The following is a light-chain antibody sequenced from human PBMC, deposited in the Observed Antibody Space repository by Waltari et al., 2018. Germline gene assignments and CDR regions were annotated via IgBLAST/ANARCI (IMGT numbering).Light chain of an antibody. CDR2: DAS. Sequence: DIQMTQSPSFLSASVGDRVTISCPASRDINNFLNWYQQKPGKAPKLLIYDASNLESGVASRFSGRGSGAHVTLTIISRQPEDVATYYCQQYDDCRPCTFGQGTKVEIK. CDR3: QQYDDCRPCT. CDR1: RDINNF. J-gene: IGKJ2*02. V-gene: IGKV1-33*01.